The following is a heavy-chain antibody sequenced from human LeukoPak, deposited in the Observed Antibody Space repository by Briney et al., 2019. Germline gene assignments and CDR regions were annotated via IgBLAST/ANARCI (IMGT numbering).Heavy chain of an antibody. V-gene: IGHV4-61*02. D-gene: IGHD4-17*01. CDR3: ARVTLPVTTGFDY. CDR1: GGSISSGSYY. Sequence: PSQTLSLTCTVSGGSISSGSYYWSWIRQPAGKGLEWIGRIYTSGSTNYNPPLKSRVTISVDTSKNQFSLKLSSVTAADTAVYYCARVTLPVTTGFDYWGQGTLVTVSS. J-gene: IGHJ4*02. CDR2: IYTSGST.